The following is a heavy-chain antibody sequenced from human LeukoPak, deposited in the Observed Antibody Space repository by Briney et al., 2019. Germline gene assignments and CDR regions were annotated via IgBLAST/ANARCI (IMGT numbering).Heavy chain of an antibody. CDR3: ARGLGNSSDYYYWFDP. CDR1: GYSIISGYC. D-gene: IGHD3-22*01. CDR2: FYHIGSN. Sequence: SETLSLTCTVSGYSIISGYCWGWIRQPPGKGLEWIGSFYHIGSNYYNPSLKSRVTISVYTSKSQFSQKPSSVTAEDTAVYYCARGLGNSSDYYYWFDPWGQGTLVTVSS. J-gene: IGHJ5*02. V-gene: IGHV4-38-2*02.